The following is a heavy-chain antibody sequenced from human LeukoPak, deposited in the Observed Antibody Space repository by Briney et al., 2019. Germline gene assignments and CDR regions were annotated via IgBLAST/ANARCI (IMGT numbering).Heavy chain of an antibody. Sequence: SETLSLTCTVSGGSISSYYWSWIRQPPGKGLEWIGEINHSGSTNYNPSLKSRVTISVDTSKNQFSLKLGSVTAADTAVYYCARSIAVPMNWFDPWGQGTLVTVSS. J-gene: IGHJ5*02. CDR1: GGSISSYY. V-gene: IGHV4-34*01. D-gene: IGHD6-19*01. CDR2: INHSGST. CDR3: ARSIAVPMNWFDP.